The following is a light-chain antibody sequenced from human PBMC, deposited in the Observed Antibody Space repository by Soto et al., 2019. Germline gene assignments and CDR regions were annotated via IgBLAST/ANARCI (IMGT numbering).Light chain of an antibody. CDR2: GAS. CDR1: QSVSSN. Sequence: EIVMTQSPGILSVSPGERATLSCRASQSVSSNLAWYQQKPGQAPRLLISGASSRATGIPDRFTGSGSETSFTLTISRLEPEDFALYYCQHYQSGHPIAFGQGTRLEIK. V-gene: IGKV3-20*01. J-gene: IGKJ5*01. CDR3: QHYQSGHPIA.